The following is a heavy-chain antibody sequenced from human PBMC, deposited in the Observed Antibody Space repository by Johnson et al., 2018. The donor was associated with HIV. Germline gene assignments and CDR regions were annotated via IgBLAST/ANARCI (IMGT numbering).Heavy chain of an antibody. D-gene: IGHD5-12*01. CDR1: GFTFSSYA. CDR2: IRYDGSNK. Sequence: QVQVVESGGGVVQPGRSLRLSCAASGFTFSSYAMHWVRQAPGKGLEWVAFIRYDGSNKYYTESVKGRFTISRDNSKNTLYLQMNSLRTEDTAVYYCAKGLTGYRCYEKGGHAFDIWGQGTKVSVSS. V-gene: IGHV3-30*02. CDR3: AKGLTGYRCYEKGGHAFDI. J-gene: IGHJ3*02.